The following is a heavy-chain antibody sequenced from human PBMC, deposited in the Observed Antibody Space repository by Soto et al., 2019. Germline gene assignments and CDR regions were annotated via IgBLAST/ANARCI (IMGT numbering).Heavy chain of an antibody. CDR2: IKNEAYSYTT. Sequence: EVQLVASGGGLVQPGGSLRLSCAASGFSLSDHYMDWVRQAPGKGLEWVGRIKNEAYSYTTDYAASVKGRFTIARDDSKNTAYLQMNSLKTEDTAVYYCTRRYCSGDSCSANPANFDYWGQGTLVTVSS. D-gene: IGHD2-15*01. CDR3: TRRYCSGDSCSANPANFDY. V-gene: IGHV3-72*01. J-gene: IGHJ4*02. CDR1: GFSLSDHY.